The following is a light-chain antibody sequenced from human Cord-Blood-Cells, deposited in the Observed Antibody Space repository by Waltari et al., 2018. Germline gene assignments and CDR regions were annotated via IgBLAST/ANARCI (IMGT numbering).Light chain of an antibody. J-gene: IGLJ2*01. Sequence: QSALTQPASVSGSPGQSITLPCTGTSSDVGGYHYVSWYQQPPGKAPKLMIYEVSNRPSGVSNRFSGSKSGNTASLTISGLQAEDEADYYCSSYTSSSTLVVFGGGTKLTVL. CDR1: SSDVGGYHY. CDR3: SSYTSSSTLVV. CDR2: EVS. V-gene: IGLV2-14*01.